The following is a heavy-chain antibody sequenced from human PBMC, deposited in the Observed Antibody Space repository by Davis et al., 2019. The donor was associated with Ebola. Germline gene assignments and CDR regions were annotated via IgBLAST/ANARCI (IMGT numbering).Heavy chain of an antibody. D-gene: IGHD6-6*01. V-gene: IGHV2-26*01. J-gene: IGHJ6*02. CDR3: ARISPLGAARRSYYYYGMDV. CDR2: IFSNDEK. CDR1: GFSLRNARMG. Sequence: SGPTLVKPPETLTLTCTVSGFSLRNARMGVSWIRQPPGKALEWLAHIFSNDEKSYSTSLKSRLTISKDTSKSQVVLTMTNMDPVDTATYYCARISPLGAARRSYYYYGMDVWGQGTTVTVSS.